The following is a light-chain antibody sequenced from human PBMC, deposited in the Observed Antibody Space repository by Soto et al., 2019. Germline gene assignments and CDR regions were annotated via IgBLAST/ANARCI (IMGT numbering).Light chain of an antibody. CDR3: NSSTSSSTYV. CDR2: DVT. J-gene: IGLJ1*01. Sequence: QSALTQPASVSGSPGQSITISCTGTSSDVGGFNYVSWYQQHPGKAPKLMIYDVTNRPSWVSYRCSGSKSGNTASLTISGLQAEDEADYFWNSSTSSSTYVFGAGTKRTVL. CDR1: SSDVGGFNY. V-gene: IGLV2-14*03.